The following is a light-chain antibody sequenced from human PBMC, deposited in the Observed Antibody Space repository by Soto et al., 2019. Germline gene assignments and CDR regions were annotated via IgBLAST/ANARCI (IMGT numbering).Light chain of an antibody. CDR1: SSNIGRTT. Sequence: QSVLTQPPSASGTPGQRVTISCSGSSSNIGRTTVNWYQQLPGTAPKLLIYSNNQRPSGVPDRFSASKSGSSASLAISGLQSEDEADYYCAAWDDSLNGVVFGGGTQLTVL. J-gene: IGLJ2*01. V-gene: IGLV1-44*01. CDR3: AAWDDSLNGVV. CDR2: SNN.